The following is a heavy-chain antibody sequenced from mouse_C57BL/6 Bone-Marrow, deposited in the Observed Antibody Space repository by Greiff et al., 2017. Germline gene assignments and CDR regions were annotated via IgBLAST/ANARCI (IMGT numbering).Heavy chain of an antibody. CDR1: GFNIKDDY. CDR3: TTPYYDYGWYFDV. Sequence: EVQGVESGAELVRPGASVKLSCTASGFNIKDDYMHWVKQRPEQGLEWIGWIDPENGDTEYASQFQGKATITADTSSNTAYLQLSSLTSEDTAVYYWTTPYYDYGWYFDVWGTGTTVTVSS. D-gene: IGHD2-4*01. V-gene: IGHV14-4*01. J-gene: IGHJ1*03. CDR2: IDPENGDT.